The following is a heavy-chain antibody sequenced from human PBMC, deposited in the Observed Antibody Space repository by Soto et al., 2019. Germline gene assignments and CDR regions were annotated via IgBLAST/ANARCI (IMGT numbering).Heavy chain of an antibody. Sequence: QVQLVRSGAEVRTPGASVKISCKASGYTFRSHGVQWVRQAPGQRLEWVGWSNGGNGFTKYSQEFQDRVTITRDTAASTIYMELHSLTSDDTAVYYCARLSYSDALDVWGQGTTVTVSS. J-gene: IGHJ6*02. CDR1: GYTFRSHG. CDR3: ARLSYSDALDV. V-gene: IGHV1-3*02. D-gene: IGHD4-17*01. CDR2: SNGGNGFT.